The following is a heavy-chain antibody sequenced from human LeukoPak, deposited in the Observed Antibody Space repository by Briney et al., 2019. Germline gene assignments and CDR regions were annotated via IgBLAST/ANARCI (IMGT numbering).Heavy chain of an antibody. V-gene: IGHV4-4*09. Sequence: SETLSLTCAVSAASISNYYWSWIRQAPGKGLEWIGYISTSWSTNYNPSLKRRVSISLDTSKNRFSLDLNFVTAADTAVYYCASPRSGYRYTFDYWGQGALVTVSS. CDR1: AASISNYY. D-gene: IGHD3-22*01. J-gene: IGHJ4*02. CDR3: ASPRSGYRYTFDY. CDR2: ISTSWST.